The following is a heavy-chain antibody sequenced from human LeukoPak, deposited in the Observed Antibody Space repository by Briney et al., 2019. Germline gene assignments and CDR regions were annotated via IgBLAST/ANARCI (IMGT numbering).Heavy chain of an antibody. D-gene: IGHD3-10*01. CDR2: IKQDGSEK. Sequence: GGSLRLSCIASGFTFSTSWMSWVRQAPGKGLEWVANIKQDGSEKYYLDSVRGRFTISRDNAKNSLFLQMNSLRAEDTAVYHCAKDSSANYWGQGTLVTVSS. V-gene: IGHV3-7*04. CDR1: GFTFSTSW. J-gene: IGHJ4*02. CDR3: AKDSSANY.